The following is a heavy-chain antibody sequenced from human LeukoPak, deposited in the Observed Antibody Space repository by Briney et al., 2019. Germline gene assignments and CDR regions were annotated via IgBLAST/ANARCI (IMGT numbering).Heavy chain of an antibody. J-gene: IGHJ3*02. Sequence: ASVKVSCKASGYTFTSYGISWVRQASGQGLEWMGWISAYNGNTNYAQKLQGRVTMTTDTSTSTAYMELRSLRSDDTAVYYCAREGDSSGQSAFDIWGQGTMVTVSS. V-gene: IGHV1-18*01. CDR3: AREGDSSGQSAFDI. CDR2: ISAYNGNT. D-gene: IGHD3-22*01. CDR1: GYTFTSYG.